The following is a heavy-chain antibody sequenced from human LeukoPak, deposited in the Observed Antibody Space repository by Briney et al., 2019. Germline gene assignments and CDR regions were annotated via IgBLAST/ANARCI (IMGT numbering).Heavy chain of an antibody. V-gene: IGHV1-8*01. D-gene: IGHD6-13*01. CDR1: GYTVTSYD. Sequence: GASVKVSCKASGYTVTSYDINWVRQATGQGLEGMGWMNPNSGNTGYAQKFQGRVTMTRNTPISTAYMELSSMRSEDTAVYYCARGRIAAAGRRIDHWGQGTLVTVSS. CDR2: MNPNSGNT. J-gene: IGHJ5*02. CDR3: ARGRIAAAGRRIDH.